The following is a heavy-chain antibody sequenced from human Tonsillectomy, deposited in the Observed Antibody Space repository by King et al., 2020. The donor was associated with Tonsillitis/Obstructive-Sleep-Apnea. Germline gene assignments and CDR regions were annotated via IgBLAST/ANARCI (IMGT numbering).Heavy chain of an antibody. D-gene: IGHD4-17*01. Sequence: QLVQSGAEVKKPGASVKVSCKASGYTFTSNGISWVRQAPGQGLEWMGWISAYNGDTNYAQNRQGRVTMTTDTSTSTAYMELRSLRSDDTAVYYCARERYGDYPTDYWGQGTLVTVSS. CDR1: GYTFTSNG. CDR2: ISAYNGDT. V-gene: IGHV1-18*01. J-gene: IGHJ4*02. CDR3: ARERYGDYPTDY.